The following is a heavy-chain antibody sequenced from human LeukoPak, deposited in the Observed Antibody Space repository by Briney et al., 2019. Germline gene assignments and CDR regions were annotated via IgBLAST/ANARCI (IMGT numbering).Heavy chain of an antibody. CDR1: GFTFSTDG. D-gene: IGHD3-22*01. V-gene: IGHV3-66*01. CDR3: ARVGGYNKYYFDY. CDR2: IYSGGST. Sequence: GGSLRLSCAASGFTFSTDGMHWVRQAPGKGLEWVSVIYSGGSTYYADSVKGRFTISRDNSKNTLYLQMNSLRAEDTAVYYCARVGGYNKYYFDYWGQGTLVTVSS. J-gene: IGHJ4*02.